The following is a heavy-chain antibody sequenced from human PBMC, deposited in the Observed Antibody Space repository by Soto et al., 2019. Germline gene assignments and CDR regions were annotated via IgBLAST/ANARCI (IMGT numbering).Heavy chain of an antibody. J-gene: IGHJ4*02. CDR1: GYIFTIYW. Sequence: PGESLKISCKGSGYIFTIYWIGWVRQMPGKGLEWMGIIYPGDSDTRYSPSFQGQVTISADKSISTAYLQWSSLKASDTAMYYCARSVFGELLGFPFDYWGQGTLVTVSS. D-gene: IGHD3-10*02. V-gene: IGHV5-51*01. CDR3: ARSVFGELLGFPFDY. CDR2: IYPGDSDT.